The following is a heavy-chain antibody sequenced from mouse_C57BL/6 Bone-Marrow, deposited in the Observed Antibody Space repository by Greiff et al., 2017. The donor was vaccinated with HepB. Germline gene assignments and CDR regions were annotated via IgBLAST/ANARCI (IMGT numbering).Heavy chain of an antibody. J-gene: IGHJ4*01. V-gene: IGHV1-54*01. CDR1: GYAFTNYL. CDR3: ARWGLYYGSSYGAMDY. Sequence: QVQLQQSGAELVRPGPSVKVSCKASGYAFTNYLIEWVKQRPGQGLEWIGVINPGSGGTNYNEKFKGKATLTADKSSSTAYMQLSSLTSEDSAVYFCARWGLYYGSSYGAMDYWGQGTSVTVSS. CDR2: INPGSGGT. D-gene: IGHD1-1*01.